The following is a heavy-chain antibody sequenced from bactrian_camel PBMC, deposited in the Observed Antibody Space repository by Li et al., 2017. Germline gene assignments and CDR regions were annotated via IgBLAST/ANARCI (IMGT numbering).Heavy chain of an antibody. V-gene: IGHV3-1*01. J-gene: IGHJ4*01. CDR3: AKRGRNYEYTD. D-gene: IGHD4*01. CDR1: TASGPSASC. CDR2: ISVNDGT. Sequence: QLVESGGGSVPAGGSLRLSCVASTASGPSASCMAWVRQAPGEGLEWVSSISVNDGTLYADSVKGRFTISRDNAKNTLYLQLNSLKTEDTAMYYCAKRGRNYEYTDWGQGTQVTVS.